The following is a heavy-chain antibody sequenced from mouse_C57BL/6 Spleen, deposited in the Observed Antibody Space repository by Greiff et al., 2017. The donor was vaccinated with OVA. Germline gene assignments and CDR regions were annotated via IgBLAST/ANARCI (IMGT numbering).Heavy chain of an antibody. D-gene: IGHD1-1*01. V-gene: IGHV1-18*01. Sequence: EVQLQQSGPELVKPGASVKIPCKASGYTFTDYNMDWVKQSHGKSLEWIGDINPNNGGTIYNQKFKGKATLTVDKSSSTAYMELRSLTSEDTAVYYCALLLRDYYYFDYWGQGTTLTVSS. CDR1: GYTFTDYN. CDR2: INPNNGGT. J-gene: IGHJ2*01. CDR3: ALLLRDYYYFDY.